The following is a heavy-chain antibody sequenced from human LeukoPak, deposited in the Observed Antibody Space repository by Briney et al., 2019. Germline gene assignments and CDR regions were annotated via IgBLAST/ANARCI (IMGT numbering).Heavy chain of an antibody. CDR2: INHGGSA. D-gene: IGHD2-21*01. CDR1: DVSLSAYY. V-gene: IGHV4-34*01. Sequence: SETLSHTCAVYDVSLSAYYWSWIRQPPGKGLEWIGEINHGGSANYNPTLQSRVTISVDTPKNQFSLKLSSVTAADTAVYYCARDRPLAYCGGDCVHYYYYYYMDVWGKGTTVTVSS. CDR3: ARDRPLAYCGGDCVHYYYYYYMDV. J-gene: IGHJ6*03.